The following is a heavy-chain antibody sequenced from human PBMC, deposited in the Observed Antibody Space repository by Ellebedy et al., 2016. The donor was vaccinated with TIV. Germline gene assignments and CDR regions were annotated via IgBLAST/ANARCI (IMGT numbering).Heavy chain of an antibody. D-gene: IGHD1-26*01. CDR1: GFAFSSYP. CDR2: INGHGRDT. CDR3: TKWEMRHNYFTD. Sequence: GESLKISCAASGFAFSSYPMSWVRQAPGKGLEWVSGINGHGRDTFHADSVKGRFTISRDNARNTVLLQLNRLRAEDTAVYYNTKWEMRHNYFTDWGRGALFTVSS. V-gene: IGHV3-23*01. J-gene: IGHJ4*02.